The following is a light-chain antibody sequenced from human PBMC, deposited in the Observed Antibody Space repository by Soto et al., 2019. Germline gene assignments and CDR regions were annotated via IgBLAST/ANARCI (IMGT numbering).Light chain of an antibody. CDR3: SSCTSSSTAYV. J-gene: IGLJ1*01. Sequence: QSVLTQPASVSGSPGQSITISCTGTSSDIGGYNFVSWYQQHPGKAPKLMIYDVSNRPSGVSNRFSGSKSVNTASLTISGLQAEDEADYYCSSCTSSSTAYVFGTGTKLTVL. CDR1: SSDIGGYNF. V-gene: IGLV2-14*01. CDR2: DVS.